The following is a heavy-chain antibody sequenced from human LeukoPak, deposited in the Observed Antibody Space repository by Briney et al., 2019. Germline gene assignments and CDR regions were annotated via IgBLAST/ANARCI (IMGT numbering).Heavy chain of an antibody. Sequence: GGSLRLSCAASGFTFSSYAMSWVRQAPGKGLEWVSVISGSGGSTYYADSVKGRFTISRDNSKNTLYLQMNSLRAEDTAFYYCAKGLYCSSTSCYTNWYFDLWGRGTLVTVSS. CDR2: ISGSGGST. CDR1: GFTFSSYA. J-gene: IGHJ2*01. V-gene: IGHV3-23*01. CDR3: AKGLYCSSTSCYTNWYFDL. D-gene: IGHD2-2*02.